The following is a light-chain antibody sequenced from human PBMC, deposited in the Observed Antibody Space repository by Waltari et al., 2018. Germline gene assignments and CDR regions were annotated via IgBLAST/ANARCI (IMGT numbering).Light chain of an antibody. V-gene: IGKV3-20*01. J-gene: IGKJ2*01. CDR2: GSS. CDR3: QQFGSSPRGT. Sequence: IVLTQSPGTLSLSPGDTGNLSCRASQSLSSSYLAWYQQRPGQAPRLLIYGSSNRATGIPDRFSGSGSGTHFTLIISGLEPEDSAVYYCQQFGSSPRGTFGQGTKLEIK. CDR1: QSLSSSY.